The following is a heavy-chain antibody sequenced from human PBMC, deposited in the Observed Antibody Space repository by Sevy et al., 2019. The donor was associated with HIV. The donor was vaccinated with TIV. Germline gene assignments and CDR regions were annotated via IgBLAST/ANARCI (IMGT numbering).Heavy chain of an antibody. J-gene: IGHJ4*01. D-gene: IGHD3-22*01. V-gene: IGHV3-30*18. CDR3: AKTRYHYHISGFFGGTFVPDY. CDR2: ISFDGSDK. Sequence: GGSLRLSCAASGFTFSNYGIHWVRQAPGKGLEWLAFISFDGSDKYYAYSVKGRFTISREDSKNTLYLHLNSLRVEDTAVYYCAKTRYHYHISGFFGGTFVPDYWGHGTLVTVSS. CDR1: GFTFSNYG.